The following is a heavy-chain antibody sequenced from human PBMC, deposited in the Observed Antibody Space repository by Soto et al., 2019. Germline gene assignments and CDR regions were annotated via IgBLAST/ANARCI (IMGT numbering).Heavy chain of an antibody. CDR3: ARGRYGDY. J-gene: IGHJ4*02. V-gene: IGHV1-18*01. D-gene: IGHD1-1*01. CDR2: ISAHNGNT. CDR1: GYAFTTYG. Sequence: QVHLVQSGAEVKKPGASVKVSCKGSGYAFTTYGITWVRQAPGQGLEWMGWISAHNGNTNYAQKLQGRVTVTRDTSTSTGYMELRSLRSDDTAVYYCARGRYGDYWGQGARVTVYS.